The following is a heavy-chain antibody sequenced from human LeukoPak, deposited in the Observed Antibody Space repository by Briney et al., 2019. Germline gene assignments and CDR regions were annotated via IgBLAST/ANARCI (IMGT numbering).Heavy chain of an antibody. Sequence: ASVQVSCKASGYTFTSYDINWVRQATGQGLEWMGWMNPNSGNTGYAQKFQGRVTITRNTSISTAYMELSSLRSEDTAVYYCARGSTMVRGVIMPFDYWGQGTLVTVSS. CDR1: GYTFTSYD. CDR2: MNPNSGNT. V-gene: IGHV1-8*03. CDR3: ARGSTMVRGVIMPFDY. J-gene: IGHJ4*02. D-gene: IGHD3-10*01.